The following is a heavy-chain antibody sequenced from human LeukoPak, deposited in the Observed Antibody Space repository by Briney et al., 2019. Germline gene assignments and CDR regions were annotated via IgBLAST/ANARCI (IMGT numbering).Heavy chain of an antibody. J-gene: IGHJ3*02. CDR2: INHSGST. CDR1: GGSFSGYY. Sequence: SETLSLTCAVYGGSFSGYYWSWIRQPPGKGLEWIGEINHSGSTNYNPSLKSRVTISVDKSKNQFSLKLSSVTAADTAVYYCARAKKQLVGGDAFDIWGQGTMVTVSS. CDR3: ARAKKQLVGGDAFDI. V-gene: IGHV4-34*01. D-gene: IGHD6-6*01.